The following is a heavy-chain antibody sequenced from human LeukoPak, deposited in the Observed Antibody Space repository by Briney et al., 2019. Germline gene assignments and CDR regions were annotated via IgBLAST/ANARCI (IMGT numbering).Heavy chain of an antibody. CDR2: IYYSGST. D-gene: IGHD6-6*01. Sequence: PSETLSLTCTVSGGSISSSSYYWGWIRQPPGKGLEWIGSIYYSGSTYYNPSLKSRVTISVDASKNQFSLKLSSVTAADTAVYYCARQGYSSSSGFDYWGQGTLVTVSP. V-gene: IGHV4-39*01. J-gene: IGHJ4*02. CDR1: GGSISSSSYY. CDR3: ARQGYSSSSGFDY.